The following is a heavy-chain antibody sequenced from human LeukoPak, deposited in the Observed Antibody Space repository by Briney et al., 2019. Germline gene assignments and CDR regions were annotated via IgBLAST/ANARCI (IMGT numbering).Heavy chain of an antibody. Sequence: PSETLSLTCTVSGGSISSGSYYCSWIRQPAGKGLEWIGRIYTSGSTNYNPSLKSRVTISVDTSKNQFSLKLSSVTAADTAVYYCARVPPPRDYYYMDVWGKGTTVTVSS. CDR3: ARVPPPRDYYYMDV. J-gene: IGHJ6*03. CDR2: IYTSGST. V-gene: IGHV4-61*02. CDR1: GGSISSGSYY.